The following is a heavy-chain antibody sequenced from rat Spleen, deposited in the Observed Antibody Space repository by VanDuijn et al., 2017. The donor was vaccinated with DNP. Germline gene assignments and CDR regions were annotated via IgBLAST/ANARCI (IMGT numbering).Heavy chain of an antibody. CDR2: ISPSGGGT. CDR3: ATSPGPNWFAY. V-gene: IGHV5-19*01. J-gene: IGHJ3*01. Sequence: EVKLVESGGGLVQPGRSLKLSCAASGFNFNDYWMGWVRQAPGKGLEWVTSISPSGGGTYYRDSVKGRFTISRDNANHTLYLQMDSLRSEDTATYYCATSPGPNWFAYWGQGTLVTVSS. D-gene: IGHD1-4*01. CDR1: GFNFNDYW.